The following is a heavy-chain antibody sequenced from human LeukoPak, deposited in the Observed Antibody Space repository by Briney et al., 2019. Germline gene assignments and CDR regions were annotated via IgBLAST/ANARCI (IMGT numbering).Heavy chain of an antibody. D-gene: IGHD6-13*01. CDR3: ARDGQQQLANYYYYYGMDV. V-gene: IGHV4-59*01. CDR2: IYYSGST. CDR1: GGPISSYY. Sequence: SETLSLTCTVSGGPISSYYWSWIRQPPGKGLEWIGYIYYSGSTNYNPSLKSRVTISVDTSKNQFSLKLSSVTAADTAVYYCARDGQQQLANYYYYYGMDVWGQGTTVTVSS. J-gene: IGHJ6*02.